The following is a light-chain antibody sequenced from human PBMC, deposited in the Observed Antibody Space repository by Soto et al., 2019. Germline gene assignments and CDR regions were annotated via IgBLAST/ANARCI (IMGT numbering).Light chain of an antibody. J-gene: IGLJ1*01. Sequence: QSVLTQPASVSGSPGQSITISGTGTSTDVGSYNLVSWYQQHPGKAPKLMIYEGSKRPSGVSNRFSGSKSGNTASLTISGLQAEDEADYYCCSYAGNSAFVFGTGTKLTVL. CDR1: STDVGSYNL. V-gene: IGLV2-23*01. CDR3: CSYAGNSAFV. CDR2: EGS.